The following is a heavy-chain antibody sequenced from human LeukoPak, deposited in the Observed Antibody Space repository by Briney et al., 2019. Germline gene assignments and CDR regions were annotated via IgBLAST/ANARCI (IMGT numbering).Heavy chain of an antibody. CDR2: IHYGGST. Sequence: PSETLSLTCTVSGGSISSGGYYWSWIRQHPGKGLEWIGYIHYGGSTYYNPSLKSRVTISVDTSKNQFSLKLSSVTAADTAVYYCARAVDYGGNVVYWGQGTLVTVSS. CDR3: ARAVDYGGNVVY. CDR1: GGSISSGGYY. D-gene: IGHD4-23*01. V-gene: IGHV4-31*03. J-gene: IGHJ4*02.